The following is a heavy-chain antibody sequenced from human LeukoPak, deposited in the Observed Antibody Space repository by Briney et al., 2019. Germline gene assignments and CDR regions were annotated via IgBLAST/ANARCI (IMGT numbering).Heavy chain of an antibody. CDR3: ARDPRHMVTTKYNAFDI. CDR1: GYTFTDYG. J-gene: IGHJ3*02. V-gene: IGHV1-18*01. Sequence: ASVTVSFKTSGYTFTDYGFSWVRQAPGQGLEWMGWISPYNGNTRYTQKFQDRVTMTTDTSAGTAYMELRSLRSDDTAVYYCARDPRHMVTTKYNAFDIWGQGTMVTVSS. CDR2: ISPYNGNT. D-gene: IGHD4-17*01.